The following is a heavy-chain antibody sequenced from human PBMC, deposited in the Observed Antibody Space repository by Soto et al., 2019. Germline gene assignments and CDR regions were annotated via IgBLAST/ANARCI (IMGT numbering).Heavy chain of an antibody. CDR1: GGSISSGGYY. V-gene: IGHV4-31*03. CDR2: IYYSGST. CDR3: ARAGYCSGGSCYSGEGDAFDI. Sequence: QVQLQESGPGLVKPSQTLSLTCTVSGGSISSGGYYWSWIRQHPGKGLEWIGYIYYSGSTYYNPSLKRRVTLSVDTSKNQCSLKLSSVTAADTTVYYCARAGYCSGGSCYSGEGDAFDIWGQGTMVTVSS. D-gene: IGHD2-15*01. J-gene: IGHJ3*02.